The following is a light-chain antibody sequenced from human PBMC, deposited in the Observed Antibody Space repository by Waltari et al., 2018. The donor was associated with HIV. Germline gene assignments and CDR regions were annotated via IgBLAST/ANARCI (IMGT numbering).Light chain of an antibody. CDR2: DAS. CDR3: QQSDSLPIT. Sequence: DIQMTQSPSSLSASVGDRVTITCQASQDIKNYLNWYQQKPGKAPKLLICDASHLETGVPSRFSGSGSGTDFTLTISSLQPEDIATYYCQQSDSLPITFGQGTRLEIK. CDR1: QDIKNY. J-gene: IGKJ5*01. V-gene: IGKV1-33*01.